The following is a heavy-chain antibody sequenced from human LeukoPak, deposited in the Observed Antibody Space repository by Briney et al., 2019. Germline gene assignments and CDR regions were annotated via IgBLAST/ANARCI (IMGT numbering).Heavy chain of an antibody. CDR1: GFTVSSNY. CDR3: ARVDGDLFDY. D-gene: IGHD4-17*01. CDR2: IYSGGST. V-gene: IGHV3-66*01. Sequence: GGSLRPSCAASGFTVSSNYMSWVRQAPGKGLEWVSVIYSGGSTYYADSVKGRFTISRDNSKNTLYLQMNSLRAEDTAVYYCARVDGDLFDYWGQGTLVTVSS. J-gene: IGHJ4*02.